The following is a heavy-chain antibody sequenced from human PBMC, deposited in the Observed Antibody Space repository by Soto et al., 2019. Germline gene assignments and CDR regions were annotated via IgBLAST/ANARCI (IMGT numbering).Heavy chain of an antibody. CDR3: ARGNHRWLQLWYFDL. D-gene: IGHD5-12*01. CDR2: IIPIFGTV. CDR1: GGTFSNYP. Sequence: QVQLVQSGAEVKKPGSSVKVSCKASGGTFSNYPISWVRQAPGQGLEWMGGIIPIFGTVNYAQKFQGRLTITADESTSTAYMELSSLISEDTAVYYCARGNHRWLQLWYFDLWGRGTLVTVSS. J-gene: IGHJ2*01. V-gene: IGHV1-69*12.